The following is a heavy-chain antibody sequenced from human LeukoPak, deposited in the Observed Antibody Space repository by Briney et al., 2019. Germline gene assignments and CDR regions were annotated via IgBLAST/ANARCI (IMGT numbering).Heavy chain of an antibody. Sequence: PGGSLRLSCRTSGFTFSDYWMHWVRQIPGKGLLWVTRINGDGTYTNYAGSVRGRFTISRDNAKNTVYLQMKSLRVDDTAVHYCTRDANWAVNDYWGQGALVTVSS. CDR1: GFTFSDYW. J-gene: IGHJ4*02. CDR3: TRDANWAVNDY. CDR2: INGDGTYT. V-gene: IGHV3-74*01. D-gene: IGHD3-16*01.